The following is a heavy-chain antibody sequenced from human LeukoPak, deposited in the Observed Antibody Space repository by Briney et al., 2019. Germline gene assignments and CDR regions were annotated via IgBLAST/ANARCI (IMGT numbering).Heavy chain of an antibody. CDR3: ARESRTGEDYYFDY. V-gene: IGHV4-30-2*01. D-gene: IGHD7-27*01. CDR2: IYHSGST. J-gene: IGHJ4*02. CDR1: GDSIARGGFS. Sequence: PSETLSLTCAVSGDSIARGGFSWSWIRQPPGEGLEWFGYIYHSGSTYYNPSLKSRVTMSVDRSKNQFSLDLSSVTAADTAVYYCARESRTGEDYYFDYWGQGTLVTVSS.